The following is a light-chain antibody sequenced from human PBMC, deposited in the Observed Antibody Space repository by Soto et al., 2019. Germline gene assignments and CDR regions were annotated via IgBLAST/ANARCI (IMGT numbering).Light chain of an antibody. CDR2: GAS. Sequence: EIVLTQSPGTLSLSPGERTTLSCRASQSVSSSYLAWYQQKPGQAPRLLIYGASSRATGIPDRFSGSGSGTDFTLTISRLVPEDFAVYYCQQYGSSPSTFGQGTKVAIK. V-gene: IGKV3-20*01. CDR3: QQYGSSPST. J-gene: IGKJ1*01. CDR1: QSVSSSY.